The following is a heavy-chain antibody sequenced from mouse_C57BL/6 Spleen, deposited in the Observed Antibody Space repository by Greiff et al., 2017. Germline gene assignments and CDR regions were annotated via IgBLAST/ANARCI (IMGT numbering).Heavy chain of an antibody. D-gene: IGHD1-1*01. J-gene: IGHJ4*01. CDR1: GFTFSNYW. V-gene: IGHV6-3*01. CDR3: TPYGSEWGDY. Sequence: EVKLEESGGGLVQPGGSMKLSCVASGFTFSNYWMNWVRQSPEKGLEWVAQIRLKSDNYATHYAESVKGRFTISRDDSKSSVYLQMNNLRAEDTGIYYCTPYGSEWGDYWGQGTSVTVSS. CDR2: IRLKSDNYAT.